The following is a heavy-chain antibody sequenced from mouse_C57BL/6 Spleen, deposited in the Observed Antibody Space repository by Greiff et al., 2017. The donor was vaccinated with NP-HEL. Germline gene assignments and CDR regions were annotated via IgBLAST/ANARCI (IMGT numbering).Heavy chain of an antibody. CDR3: ARLYDYEAWFAY. V-gene: IGHV5-4*03. D-gene: IGHD2-4*01. Sequence: DVMLVESGGGLVKPGGSLKLSCAASGFTFSSYAMSWVRQTPEKRLEWVATISDGGSYTYYPDNVKGRFTISRDNAKNNLYLQMSHLKSEDTAMYYCARLYDYEAWFAYWGQGTLVTVSA. J-gene: IGHJ3*01. CDR2: ISDGGSYT. CDR1: GFTFSSYA.